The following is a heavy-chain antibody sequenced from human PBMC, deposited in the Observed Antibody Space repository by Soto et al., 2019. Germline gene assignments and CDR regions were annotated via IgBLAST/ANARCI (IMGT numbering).Heavy chain of an antibody. CDR1: GYSFTSYW. D-gene: IGHD6-13*01. CDR2: IYPGDSDT. V-gene: IGHV5-51*01. J-gene: IGHJ3*02. Sequence: GESLKISCKGSGYSFTSYWIGWVRQMPGKGLEWMGIIYPGDSDTRYSPSFQGQVTISADKSISTAYLQWSSLKASDAAVYYCARPRAEDSSSWYAFDIWGQGTMVTVSS. CDR3: ARPRAEDSSSWYAFDI.